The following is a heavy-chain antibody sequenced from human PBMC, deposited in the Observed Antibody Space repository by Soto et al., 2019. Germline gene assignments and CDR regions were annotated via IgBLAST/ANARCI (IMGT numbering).Heavy chain of an antibody. J-gene: IGHJ4*02. Sequence: ASVKVSCKASGGTFSSYAISWVRQAPEQGLEWMGGIIPIFGTANYAQKFQGRVTISVDTSKNQFSLKLSSVTAADTAVYYCARHYPIGNNWNYFDYWGQGTLVTVSS. CDR1: GGTFSSYA. V-gene: IGHV1-69*06. CDR2: IIPIFGTA. CDR3: ARHYPIGNNWNYFDY. D-gene: IGHD1-1*01.